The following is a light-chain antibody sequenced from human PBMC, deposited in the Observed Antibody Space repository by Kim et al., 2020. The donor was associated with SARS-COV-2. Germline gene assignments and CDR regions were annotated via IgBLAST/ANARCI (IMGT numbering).Light chain of an antibody. J-gene: IGLJ3*02. Sequence: GKTVTISCTRSTGAIASNYVQWYRQRPGSAPTTVIYENDQRPSVVPDRFSGSIDSSSNSASLTISGLKTEDEADYYCQSYDSSSEVFGGGTKLTVL. CDR3: QSYDSSSEV. V-gene: IGLV6-57*03. CDR2: END. CDR1: TGAIASNY.